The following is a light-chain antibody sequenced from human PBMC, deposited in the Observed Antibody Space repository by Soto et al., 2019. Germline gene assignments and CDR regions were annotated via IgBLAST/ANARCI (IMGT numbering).Light chain of an antibody. Sequence: DIQMTQSPSTQSASVGDRVTITCRASQSISSWLAWYQQKPGKAPKLLIYDASSLESGVPSRFSGSGSGTEFTLTISSLQPDDFATDYCQQYNSYSYTFGQGTKLEIK. CDR3: QQYNSYSYT. CDR2: DAS. CDR1: QSISSW. V-gene: IGKV1-5*01. J-gene: IGKJ2*01.